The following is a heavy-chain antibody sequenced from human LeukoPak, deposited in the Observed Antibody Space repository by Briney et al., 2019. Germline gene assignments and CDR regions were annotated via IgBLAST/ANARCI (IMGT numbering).Heavy chain of an antibody. CDR2: ISAYNGNT. Sequence: ASVKVSCKASGYTFTNYGISWVRQAPGQGLEWMGWISAYNGNTDYAQKLQGRVTVTTDTSTSTAYMVLSSLRSEDTAVYYCARGLTGSPHDYWGQGTLVTVSS. D-gene: IGHD3-9*01. V-gene: IGHV1-18*01. J-gene: IGHJ4*02. CDR1: GYTFTNYG. CDR3: ARGLTGSPHDY.